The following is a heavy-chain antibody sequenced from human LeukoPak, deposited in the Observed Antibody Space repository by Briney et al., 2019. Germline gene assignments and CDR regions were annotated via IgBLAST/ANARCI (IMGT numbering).Heavy chain of an antibody. D-gene: IGHD3-10*01. CDR3: ARGHITMVRGVIIGGDAFDI. CDR1: GYTFTSYG. CDR2: ISAYNGNT. J-gene: IGHJ3*02. V-gene: IGHV1-18*01. Sequence: ASVKVSCKASGYTFTSYGISWVRQAPGQGLEWMGWISAYNGNTNYAQKLQGRVTMTTDTSTSTAYMELRSLRSDDTAVYYCARGHITMVRGVIIGGDAFDIWGQGTMVTVSS.